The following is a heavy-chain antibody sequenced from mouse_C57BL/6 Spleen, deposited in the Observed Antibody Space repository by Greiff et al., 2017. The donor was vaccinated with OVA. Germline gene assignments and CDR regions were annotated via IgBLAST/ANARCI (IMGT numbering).Heavy chain of an antibody. CDR1: GYSITSGYY. D-gene: IGHD1-1*01. CDR3: ASPATVVDYWYFDV. CDR2: ISYDGSN. J-gene: IGHJ1*03. V-gene: IGHV3-6*01. Sequence: EVQLQQSGPGLVKPSQSLSLTCSVTGYSITSGYYWNWIRQFPGNKLEWMGYISYDGSNNYNPSLKNRISINRDTSKNQFFLKLNSVTTEDTATYYCASPATVVDYWYFDVWGTGTTVTVSS.